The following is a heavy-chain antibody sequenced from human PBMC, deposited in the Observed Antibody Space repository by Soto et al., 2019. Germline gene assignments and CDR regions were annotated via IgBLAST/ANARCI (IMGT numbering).Heavy chain of an antibody. J-gene: IGHJ4*02. D-gene: IGHD1-7*01. CDR1: GGSISSSSYY. Sequence: SETLSLTCTVSGGSISSSSYYWGWIRQPPGKGLEWIGSIYYSGSTYYNPSLKSRVTISVDTSKNQFSLKLSSVTATDTAVYYCARHDGLELLYFDYWGQGTLVTVS. CDR3: ARHDGLELLYFDY. V-gene: IGHV4-39*01. CDR2: IYYSGST.